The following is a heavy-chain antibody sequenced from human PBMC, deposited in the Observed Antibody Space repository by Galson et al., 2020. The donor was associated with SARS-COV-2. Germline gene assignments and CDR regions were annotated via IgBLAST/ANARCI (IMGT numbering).Heavy chain of an antibody. CDR1: GFTVSDNY. V-gene: IGHV3-66*04. CDR3: ATRPIGVTIFGVAPHYFDY. Sequence: TGGSLRLSCAASGFTVSDNYMCWVRQAPGKGLEWVSGIYSGGTTYYADSVQGRFTISRDNTKNTLHLQMNSLRAADTAVYYCATRPIGVTIFGVAPHYFDYWGQGTLVTVSS. CDR2: IYSGGTT. D-gene: IGHD3-3*01. J-gene: IGHJ4*02.